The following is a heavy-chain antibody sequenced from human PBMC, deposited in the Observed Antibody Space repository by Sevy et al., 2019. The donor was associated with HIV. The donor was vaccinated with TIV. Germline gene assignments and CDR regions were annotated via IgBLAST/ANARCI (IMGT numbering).Heavy chain of an antibody. V-gene: IGHV4-39*01. J-gene: IGHJ6*02. CDR1: GGSITSSGHY. Sequence: SETLSLTCTVSGGSITSSGHYWGWIRQSPGKGLEWIGAVYYVGNSYANPSLTSRVTISAATSKNLFSLSLTSLTAADTAIYDCARVAGGENYDYGIDVWGLGTSVTVSS. D-gene: IGHD2-21*01. CDR3: ARVAGGENYDYGIDV. CDR2: VYYVGNS.